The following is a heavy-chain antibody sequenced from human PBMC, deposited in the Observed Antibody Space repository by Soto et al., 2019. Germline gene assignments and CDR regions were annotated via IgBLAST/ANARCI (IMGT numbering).Heavy chain of an antibody. D-gene: IGHD5-18*01. J-gene: IGHJ4*02. CDR3: ARDRRGYSYGYDDY. CDR1: GYTFTSYG. CDR2: ISAYNGNT. V-gene: IGHV1-18*04. Sequence: ASVKVSCKASGYTFTSYGISWVRQAPGQGLEWMGWISAYNGNTNYAQKLQGRVTMTTDTSTSTAYMELRSLRSDDTAVYYCARDRRGYSYGYDDYWGQGTLVTGSS.